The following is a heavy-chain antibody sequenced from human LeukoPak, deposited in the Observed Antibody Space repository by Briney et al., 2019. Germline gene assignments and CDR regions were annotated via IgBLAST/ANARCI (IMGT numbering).Heavy chain of an antibody. V-gene: IGHV4-34*01. D-gene: IGHD4-23*01. Sequence: SSETLTLTCAVYGGSFSGYYWSWIRQPPGKGLEWIGEINHSGSTNYNPSLKSRVTISVDTSKNQFSLQLNSVTPEDTAVYYCARTTVARWDYWGQGTLVTVSS. J-gene: IGHJ4*02. CDR3: ARTTVARWDY. CDR1: GGSFSGYY. CDR2: INHSGST.